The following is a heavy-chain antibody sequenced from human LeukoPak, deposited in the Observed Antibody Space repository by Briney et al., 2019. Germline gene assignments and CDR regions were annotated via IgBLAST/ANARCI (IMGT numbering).Heavy chain of an antibody. V-gene: IGHV4-61*02. Sequence: SQTLSLTCTVSGGSISSGSYYWSWIRQPAGKGLEWIGRIYTSGSTNYNPSLKSRVTISVDTSKNQFSLKLSSVTAADTAGYYCARSGYYDILTGLLYFDYWGQGTLVTVSS. J-gene: IGHJ4*02. D-gene: IGHD3-9*01. CDR3: ARSGYYDILTGLLYFDY. CDR2: IYTSGST. CDR1: GGSISSGSYY.